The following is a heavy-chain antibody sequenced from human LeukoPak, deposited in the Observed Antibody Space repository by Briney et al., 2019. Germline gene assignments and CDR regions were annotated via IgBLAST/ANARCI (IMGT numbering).Heavy chain of an antibody. CDR2: VSISDGGRT. CDR3: VRDNGGVTDALDV. Sequence: SETLSLTCTVSGYSISSGYYCVWIRQPPGKGLEWIGSVSISDGGRTYYNPPLKSRVTISVDTSKNQFSLKLSSVTAADTAVYYCVRDNGGVTDALDVWGQGTMVTVSS. D-gene: IGHD5-18*01. CDR1: GYSISSGYY. V-gene: IGHV4-38-2*02. J-gene: IGHJ3*01.